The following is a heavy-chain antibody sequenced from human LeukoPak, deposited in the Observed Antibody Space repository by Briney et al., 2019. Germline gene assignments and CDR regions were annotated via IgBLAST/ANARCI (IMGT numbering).Heavy chain of an antibody. Sequence: PGGSLRLSCAASGFTFSSYDMHWVRQATGKGLEWVSAIGTAGDTYYPGSVKGRFTISRDNSKNTLYLQMNSLRAEDTAVYYCARVYGDLPWAAFDIWGQGTMVTVSS. J-gene: IGHJ3*02. CDR2: IGTAGDT. V-gene: IGHV3-13*01. CDR3: ARVYGDLPWAAFDI. CDR1: GFTFSSYD. D-gene: IGHD4-17*01.